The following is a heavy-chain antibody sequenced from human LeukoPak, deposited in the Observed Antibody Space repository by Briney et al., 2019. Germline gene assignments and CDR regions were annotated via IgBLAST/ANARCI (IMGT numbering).Heavy chain of an antibody. Sequence: SQTLSLTCTVSGGSISSGDYYWSWIRQPPGKGLEWIGYIYYSGSTYYNPSLKSRLIISVDMSKNQFSLKLSSVTAADTAVYYCASLNYDILTGYRPNWGQGTLVTVSS. CDR3: ASLNYDILTGYRPN. CDR2: IYYSGST. J-gene: IGHJ4*02. D-gene: IGHD3-9*01. CDR1: GGSISSGDYY. V-gene: IGHV4-30-4*01.